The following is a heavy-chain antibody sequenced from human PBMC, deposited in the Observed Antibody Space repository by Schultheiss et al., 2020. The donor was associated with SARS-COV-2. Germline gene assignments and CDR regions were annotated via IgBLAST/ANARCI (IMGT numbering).Heavy chain of an antibody. J-gene: IGHJ4*02. V-gene: IGHV3-64*04. Sequence: GGSLRLSCAASGFTFSSYAMHWVRQAPGKGLEYVSAISSNGGSTYYADSLKGRFTISRDNSKNTLYLQMNSLRAEDTAVYYCAREKDYYHSSGYYYDYWGQGTLVTVSS. CDR3: AREKDYYHSSGYYYDY. CDR1: GFTFSSYA. CDR2: ISSNGGST. D-gene: IGHD3-22*01.